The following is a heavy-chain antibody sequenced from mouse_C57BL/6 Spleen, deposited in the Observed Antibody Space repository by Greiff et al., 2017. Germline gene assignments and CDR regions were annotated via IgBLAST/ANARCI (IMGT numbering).Heavy chain of an antibody. Sequence: EVKLQESGPGLVKPSQSLSLTCSVTGYSITSGYYWNWIRQFPGNKLEWMGYISYDGSNNYNPYLKNPIYITGDTSKNPFFLKLNAVTTEDTATYYCARGGFLRYFDVWGTGTTVTVSS. CDR2: ISYDGSN. CDR1: GYSITSGYY. J-gene: IGHJ1*03. V-gene: IGHV3-6*01. CDR3: ARGGFLRYFDV.